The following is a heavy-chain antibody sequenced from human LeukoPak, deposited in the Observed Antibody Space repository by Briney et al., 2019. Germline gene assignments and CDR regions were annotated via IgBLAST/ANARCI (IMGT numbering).Heavy chain of an antibody. V-gene: IGHV4-39*02. CDR2: IYFSGST. D-gene: IGHD3-16*01. J-gene: IGHJ4*02. CDR1: GGSISGSSYF. CDR3: ARSLLGAAHHFDY. Sequence: SETLSLTCTVSGGSISGSSYFWGWIRQPPGKGLEWIGSIYFSGSTYYNPSLKSRVSISVDTSMNHFSLKLSSVTAADTAVYFCARSLLGAAHHFDYWGQGTLVT.